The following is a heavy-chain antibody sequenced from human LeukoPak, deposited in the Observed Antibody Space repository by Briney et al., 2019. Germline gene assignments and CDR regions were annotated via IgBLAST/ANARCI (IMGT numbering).Heavy chain of an antibody. J-gene: IGHJ6*03. Sequence: PSQTLSLTCTVSGGSISSGDYYWSWIRQPPGKGLEWIGYIYYSGSTYYNPSLKSRVAISVDTSKNQFSLELSSVTAADTAVYYCARADYDYSPLADYYMDVWGKGTTVTVSS. CDR1: GGSISSGDYY. D-gene: IGHD4-11*01. V-gene: IGHV4-30-4*08. CDR3: ARADYDYSPLADYYMDV. CDR2: IYYSGST.